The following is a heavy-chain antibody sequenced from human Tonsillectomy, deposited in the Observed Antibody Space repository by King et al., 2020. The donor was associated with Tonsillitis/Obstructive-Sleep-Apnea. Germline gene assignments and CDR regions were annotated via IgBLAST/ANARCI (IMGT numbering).Heavy chain of an antibody. D-gene: IGHD4-17*01. V-gene: IGHV3-53*01. CDR3: AREVAYGDYGFDY. J-gene: IGHJ4*02. CDR2: IDRGGNT. Sequence: VQLVESGGGLIQPGGSLRLSCAASGFNVSSNYMSWVRQAPGKGLEWVSFIDRGGNTYCADSVKGRFTMSRDNSKNTVYVQMNSLRAEATAVYFCAREVAYGDYGFDYWGQGTLVTVSS. CDR1: GFNVSSNY.